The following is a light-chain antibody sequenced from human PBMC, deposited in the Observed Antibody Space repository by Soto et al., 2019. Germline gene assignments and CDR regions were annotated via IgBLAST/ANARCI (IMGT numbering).Light chain of an antibody. V-gene: IGLV3-21*02. CDR1: NIGSKS. Sequence: SYELTQPPSVSVAPGQTARITCGGNNIGSKSVHWCQQKPGQAPVVVVYDDSDRPSGIPERFSGSNSGNTATLTISRVEAGDEADYYCQVWDSSSDHVVFGGGTKVTVL. J-gene: IGLJ2*01. CDR3: QVWDSSSDHVV. CDR2: DDS.